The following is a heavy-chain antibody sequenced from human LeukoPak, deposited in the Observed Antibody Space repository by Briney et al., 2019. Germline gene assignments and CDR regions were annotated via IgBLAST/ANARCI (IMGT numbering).Heavy chain of an antibody. J-gene: IGHJ4*02. CDR3: ARGDRLGYCTNGVCYPTDY. V-gene: IGHV3-21*01. CDR1: GSSFSIYS. CDR2: ISISSSYT. Sequence: GGSLRLSCAASGSSFSIYSMNWVRQAPGKGLEWVSSISISSSYTYYADSVKGRFTISRDNAKNSLYLQMNSLRAEDTAVYYCARGDRLGYCTNGVCYPTDYWGQGTLVTVSS. D-gene: IGHD2-8*01.